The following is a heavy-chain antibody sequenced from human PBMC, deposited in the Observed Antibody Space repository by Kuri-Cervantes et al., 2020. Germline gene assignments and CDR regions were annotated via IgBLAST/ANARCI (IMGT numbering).Heavy chain of an antibody. Sequence: ASVKVSCKASGFTFTHNYIHWVRQAPGQGLEWMGWISPNSGGTHYVQSFQGRVSMSTDTSINTAYMELSSLRSDDTAFYLCARDVGDYYASRGSRFDPWGQGTLVTVSS. D-gene: IGHD3-22*01. CDR3: ARDVGDYYASRGSRFDP. CDR2: ISPNSGGT. V-gene: IGHV1-2*02. J-gene: IGHJ5*02. CDR1: GFTFTHNY.